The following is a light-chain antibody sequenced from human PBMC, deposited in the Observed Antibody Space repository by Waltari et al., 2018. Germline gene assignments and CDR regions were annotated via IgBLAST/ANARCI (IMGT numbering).Light chain of an antibody. CDR2: GNS. CDR1: SPNTGAGYD. J-gene: IGLJ1*01. CDR3: QSYDSSLSGFYV. Sequence: QSVLTQPPSVSGAPGPRVTISCTGSSPNTGAGYDVHWYQQLPGTAPKLLIYGNSNRPSGVPDRFSGSKSGTSASLAITGLQAEDEADYYCQSYDSSLSGFYVFGTGTKVTVL. V-gene: IGLV1-40*01.